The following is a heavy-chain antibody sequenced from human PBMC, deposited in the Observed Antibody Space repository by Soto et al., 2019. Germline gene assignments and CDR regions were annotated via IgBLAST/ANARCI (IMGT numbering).Heavy chain of an antibody. CDR1: GDSISSGAYY. CDR3: ARVTGGDLHFDY. CDR2: IYYTGST. V-gene: IGHV4-31*03. D-gene: IGHD4-17*01. Sequence: QVQLQESGPGLVKPSQTLSLTCTVSGDSISSGAYYWSWIRQHPGKGLEWIGYIYYTGSTYYNPSLKRRVTISVDTSKNQFTLKLSSVTAAYTSVYYCARVTGGDLHFDYWGQGTLVTVSS. J-gene: IGHJ4*02.